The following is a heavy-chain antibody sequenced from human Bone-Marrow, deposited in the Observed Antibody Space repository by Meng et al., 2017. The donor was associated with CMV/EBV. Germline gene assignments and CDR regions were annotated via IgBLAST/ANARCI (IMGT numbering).Heavy chain of an antibody. Sequence: SETLSLTCAVYGGSFSDYYWSWIRQSPGKGLEWIGQIDHGGSSKHNPSLKSRVTISVDTSKNQFSLRLNSVTAADTAVYYCARSRYTSSPWFDRWGQGTLVTVSS. CDR2: IDHGGSS. J-gene: IGHJ5*02. CDR1: GGSFSDYY. D-gene: IGHD6-6*01. V-gene: IGHV4-34*01. CDR3: ARSRYTSSPWFDR.